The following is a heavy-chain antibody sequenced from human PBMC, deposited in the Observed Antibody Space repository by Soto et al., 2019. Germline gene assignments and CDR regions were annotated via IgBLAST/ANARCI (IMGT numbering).Heavy chain of an antibody. D-gene: IGHD3-16*01. CDR3: GCVCGVASRTFDY. J-gene: IGHJ4*02. CDR1: GGSISRYY. Sequence: PSETLSLTCTVSGGSISRYYRSWVRQPPGKGLEWIGYLYYSGNTNYNASSKSGGTISVEETKNKVSQRLTSVTGAETAGDYCGCVCGVASRTFDYWGQGTMVTVSS. CDR2: LYYSGNT. V-gene: IGHV4-59*01.